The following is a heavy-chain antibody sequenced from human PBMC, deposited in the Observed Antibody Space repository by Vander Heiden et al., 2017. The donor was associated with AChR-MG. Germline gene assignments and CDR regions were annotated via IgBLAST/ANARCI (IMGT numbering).Heavy chain of an antibody. D-gene: IGHD1-26*01. CDR2: ISGNIGST. V-gene: IGHV3-23*01. CDR1: GFPFSSYA. Sequence: EVQLLESGGGLVQPGGSLRLSCAASGFPFSSYAMGGVRQATGKGLEWVSAISGNIGSTYYADSVKGRFTISRDNSKNTLYLLMSSLRAEDTAVYYCAKEKLGIVGPTLGYYYMDVWGKGTTVTVSS. J-gene: IGHJ6*03. CDR3: AKEKLGIVGPTLGYYYMDV.